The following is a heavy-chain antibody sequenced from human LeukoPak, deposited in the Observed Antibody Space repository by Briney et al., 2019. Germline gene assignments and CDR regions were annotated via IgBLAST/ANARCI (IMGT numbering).Heavy chain of an antibody. CDR3: ARELSLSH. Sequence: QPGGSLRLSCAASGFTFSSYSMNWVRQAPGKGLEWVSYISSTGSVIYYADSVRGRLTISRDNAKNSLYLQMNSLRAEDTAVYYCARELSLSHWGQGTLVTVSS. CDR2: ISSTGSVI. CDR1: GFTFSSYS. J-gene: IGHJ4*02. V-gene: IGHV3-48*01. D-gene: IGHD2/OR15-2a*01.